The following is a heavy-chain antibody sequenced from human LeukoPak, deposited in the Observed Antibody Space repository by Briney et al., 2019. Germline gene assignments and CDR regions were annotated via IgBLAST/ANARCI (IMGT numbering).Heavy chain of an antibody. CDR1: GCSISSGYY. Sequence: SETLSLTCAVSGCSISSGYYWGWIRQPPGKGLEWIGSIYHSGSTYYNPSLTSRVTISVDTSKNPFSLKLSSVTAADTAVYYCASRIRGYSYGYGGFDYWGQGTLVTVSS. CDR2: IYHSGST. J-gene: IGHJ4*02. CDR3: ASRIRGYSYGYGGFDY. D-gene: IGHD5-18*01. V-gene: IGHV4-38-2*01.